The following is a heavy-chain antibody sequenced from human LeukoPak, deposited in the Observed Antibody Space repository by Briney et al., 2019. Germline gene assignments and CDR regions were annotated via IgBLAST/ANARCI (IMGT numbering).Heavy chain of an antibody. CDR3: ARERAVAGTGYNWFDP. CDR2: INPSGGGT. V-gene: IGHV1-46*01. Sequence: ASVKVSCKASGYTFTSYYMHWVRQAPGQGLEWMGIINPSGGGTSYAQKFQGRVTMTRDTSTSTVYMELSSLRSEDTAVYYCARERAVAGTGYNWFDPWGQGTLVTVSS. D-gene: IGHD6-19*01. J-gene: IGHJ5*02. CDR1: GYTFTSYY.